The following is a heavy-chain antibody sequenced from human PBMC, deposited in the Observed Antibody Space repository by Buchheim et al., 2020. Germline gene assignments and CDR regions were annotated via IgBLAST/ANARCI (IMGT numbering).Heavy chain of an antibody. CDR3: ARDALGTSRMDV. Sequence: EVQLVESGGGLVKPGGSLRLSCAASGFIFSRNGMNWVRQAPGKGLEWVSCISSSSSYKYYADSVKGRFTISRDNAKNSLYLHMNNLRVEDTAVYYCARDALGTSRMDVWGQGTT. CDR1: GFIFSRNG. J-gene: IGHJ6*02. V-gene: IGHV3-21*06. D-gene: IGHD3-16*01. CDR2: ISSSSSYK.